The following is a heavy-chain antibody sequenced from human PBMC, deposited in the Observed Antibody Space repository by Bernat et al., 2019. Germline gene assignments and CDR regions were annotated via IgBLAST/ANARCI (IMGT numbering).Heavy chain of an antibody. J-gene: IGHJ3*02. CDR2: IDWDDDK. V-gene: IGHV2-70*15. CDR1: GFSLSTSGMC. CDR3: ARRSGSYIDAFDI. D-gene: IGHD3-10*01. Sequence: QVTLRESGPAPVKPTQTLTLTCTFSGFSLSTSGMCVSWIRQPPGKALEWLARIDWDDDKYYSTSLKTRLTISKDTSKNQVVLTMTNMDPVDTATYYCARRSGSYIDAFDIWGQGTMVTVSS.